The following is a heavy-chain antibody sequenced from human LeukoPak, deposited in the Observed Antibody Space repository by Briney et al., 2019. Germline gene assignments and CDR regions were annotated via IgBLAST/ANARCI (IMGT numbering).Heavy chain of an antibody. CDR1: GFTFSSYG. CDR3: AKLGLLEWLSNPNSPLFFDY. D-gene: IGHD3-3*01. CDR2: IRYDGSNK. J-gene: IGHJ4*02. V-gene: IGHV3-30*02. Sequence: GGSLRLSCAASGFTFSSYGMHWVRQAPGKGLEWVAFIRYDGSNKYYADSVKGRFTISRDNSKNTLYLQMNSLRAEDTAVYYCAKLGLLEWLSNPNSPLFFDYWGQGTLVTVSS.